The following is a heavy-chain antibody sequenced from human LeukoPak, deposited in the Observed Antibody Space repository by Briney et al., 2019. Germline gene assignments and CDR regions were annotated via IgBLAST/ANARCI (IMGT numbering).Heavy chain of an antibody. V-gene: IGHV3-13*01. J-gene: IGHJ4*02. CDR3: AREPYYYDSSGHDY. CDR1: GFTFSSYD. Sequence: GGSLRLSCAASGFTFSSYDMHWVRQATGKGLEWVSAIGTAGDTYYPGSVKGRFTISRENAKNSLYLQMNSLRAEDTAVYYCAREPYYYDSSGHDYWGQGTLVTVSS. CDR2: IGTAGDT. D-gene: IGHD3-22*01.